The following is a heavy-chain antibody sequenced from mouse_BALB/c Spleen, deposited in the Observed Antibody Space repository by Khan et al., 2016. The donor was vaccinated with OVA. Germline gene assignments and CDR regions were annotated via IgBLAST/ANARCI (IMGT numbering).Heavy chain of an antibody. J-gene: IGHJ3*01. CDR1: GYTFTSYY. V-gene: IGHV1S81*02. CDR3: TSSGGAAFAY. Sequence: QVQLQQSGAELVKPGASVKLSCKASGYTFTSYYIYWVKQRPGQGLEWIGGINPSNGGTYFNEKFESKSTLTVDKSSSTAFMQVSSLTSEDSAVYYCTSSGGAAFAYWGQGTLVTVSA. CDR2: INPSNGGT. D-gene: IGHD3-1*01.